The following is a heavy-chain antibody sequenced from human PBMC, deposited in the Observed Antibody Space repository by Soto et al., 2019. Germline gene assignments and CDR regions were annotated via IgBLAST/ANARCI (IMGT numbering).Heavy chain of an antibody. Sequence: SETLSLTCTVSGGSISSNYWTWIRQPPGKELEWIGYVYNSGSTNYNPSLKSRVTISEDTSKSQFSLKVNSMTAADTAVYYCARYRREAVAGYTLDNWGQGILVTVSS. D-gene: IGHD6-13*01. CDR2: VYNSGST. J-gene: IGHJ4*02. V-gene: IGHV4-59*01. CDR3: ARYRREAVAGYTLDN. CDR1: GGSISSNY.